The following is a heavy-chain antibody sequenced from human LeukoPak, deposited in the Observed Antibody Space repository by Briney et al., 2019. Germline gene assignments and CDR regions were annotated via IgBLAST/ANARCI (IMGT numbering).Heavy chain of an antibody. J-gene: IGHJ4*02. CDR3: AKQGRGLAAAYFDF. CDR1: GFTFSSYW. CDR2: ISGSGGFT. Sequence: GGSLRLSCADSGFTFSSYWMSWVRQAPGKGLEWVSAISGSGGFTYYADSVKGRFTISRDNSKNTLYLQMNSLRAEDTAVYYCAKQGRGLAAAYFDFWGQGTLVTVSS. D-gene: IGHD6-13*01. V-gene: IGHV3-23*01.